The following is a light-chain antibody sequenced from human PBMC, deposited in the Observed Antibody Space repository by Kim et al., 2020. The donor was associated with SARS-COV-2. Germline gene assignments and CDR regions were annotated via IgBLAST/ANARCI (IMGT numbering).Light chain of an antibody. Sequence: SLSPGESATRSCRASQIVSSYLAWYQQKPGQAPRLLIYDASNRATGIPARFSGSGSGTDFTLTISSLEPEDFAVYYCQQRSNWITFGQGTRLEIK. J-gene: IGKJ5*01. CDR1: QIVSSY. V-gene: IGKV3-11*01. CDR3: QQRSNWIT. CDR2: DAS.